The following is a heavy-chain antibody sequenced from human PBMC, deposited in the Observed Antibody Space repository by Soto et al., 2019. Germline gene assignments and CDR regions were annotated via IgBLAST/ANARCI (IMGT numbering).Heavy chain of an antibody. CDR1: GFTFSSYA. CDR2: ISGSGGST. Sequence: GGSLRLSCAASGFTFSSYAMSWVRQAPGKGLEWVSAISGSGGSTYYADSVKGRFTISRDNSKNTLYLQINSLRAEDTAVYYCAKDQNIQLWPRYYYYGMDVWGQGTTVTVSS. CDR3: AKDQNIQLWPRYYYYGMDV. V-gene: IGHV3-23*01. J-gene: IGHJ6*02. D-gene: IGHD5-18*01.